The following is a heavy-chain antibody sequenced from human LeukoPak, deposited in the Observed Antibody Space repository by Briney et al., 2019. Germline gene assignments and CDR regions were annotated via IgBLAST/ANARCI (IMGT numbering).Heavy chain of an antibody. CDR1: GFTFSSYN. D-gene: IGHD2-2*01. CDR3: ASHSVGVLPIATFDY. CDR2: ISSSSSTT. Sequence: PGGSLRLSCAASGFTFSSYNMNWVRQAPGKGLEWVSYISSSSSTTCYADSVKGRFTISRDNAKNSLFLQMNSLKDEDTAVYYCASHSVGVLPIATFDYWGQGTLVTVSS. J-gene: IGHJ4*02. V-gene: IGHV3-48*02.